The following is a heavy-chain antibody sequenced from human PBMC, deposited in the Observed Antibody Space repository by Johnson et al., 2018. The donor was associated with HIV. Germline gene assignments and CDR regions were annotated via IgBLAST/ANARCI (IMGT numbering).Heavy chain of an antibody. V-gene: IGHV3-30*02. D-gene: IGHD5-18*01. CDR1: GFTFSSYG. CDR2: IRYDGSNK. CDR3: ARLPSGYSRDAFDI. Sequence: QMLLVESGGGVVRPGGSLRLSCAASGFTFSSYGMHWVRQAPGKGLEWVAFIRYDGSNKYYADSVKGRFTISRDNSKNTLYLQMNSLRAEDTAVYYCARLPSGYSRDAFDIWGQGTMVTVSS. J-gene: IGHJ3*02.